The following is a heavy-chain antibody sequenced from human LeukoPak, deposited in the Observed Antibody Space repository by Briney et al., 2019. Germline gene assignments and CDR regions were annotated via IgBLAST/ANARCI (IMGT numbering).Heavy chain of an antibody. J-gene: IGHJ2*01. CDR2: ISSNGGSI. Sequence: GGSLRLSCAASGFTFSSYATHWVRQAPGKELEYVSAISSNGGSIHYANSVKGRFTISRDNSKNTLYLQMDSLRAEDMAVYYCARDTCGCGSGWHLYWYFDLWGRGTLVTVSS. CDR1: GFTFSSYA. CDR3: ARDTCGCGSGWHLYWYFDL. D-gene: IGHD6-19*01. V-gene: IGHV3-64*01.